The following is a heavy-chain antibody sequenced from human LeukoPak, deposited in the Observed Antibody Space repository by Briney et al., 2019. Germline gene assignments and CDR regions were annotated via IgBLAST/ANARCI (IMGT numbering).Heavy chain of an antibody. CDR3: SIYDSRTGGIDP. J-gene: IGHJ5*02. CDR2: IKQDGSAK. CDR1: EFTFNSAW. Sequence: GGALRLSCAVSEFTFNSAWMTWVRQAPGKGLEWVANIKQDGSAKYDVDSVKGRFTLSRDNAKNSFYLQMNSLRAEDTALYYCSIYDSRTGGIDPWGQGTLVTVSS. D-gene: IGHD3-3*01. V-gene: IGHV3-7*01.